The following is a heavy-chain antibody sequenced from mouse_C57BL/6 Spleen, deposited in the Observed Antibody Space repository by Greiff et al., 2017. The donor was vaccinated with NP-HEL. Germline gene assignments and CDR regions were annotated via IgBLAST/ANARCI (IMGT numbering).Heavy chain of an antibody. CDR3: ARGDWDEEGLFDY. V-gene: IGHV1-55*01. D-gene: IGHD4-1*01. CDR2: IYPGSGST. CDR1: GYTFTSYW. J-gene: IGHJ2*01. Sequence: QVQLQQSGAELVKPGASVKMSCKASGYTFTSYWITWVKQRPGQGLEWIGDIYPGSGSTNYNEKFKSKATLTVDTSSSTAYMQLSSLTSEDSAVYYCARGDWDEEGLFDYWGQGTTLTVSS.